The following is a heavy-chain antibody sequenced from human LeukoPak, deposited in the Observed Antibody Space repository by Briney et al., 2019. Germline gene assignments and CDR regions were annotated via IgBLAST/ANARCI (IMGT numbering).Heavy chain of an antibody. D-gene: IGHD6-19*01. Sequence: GGPLRLSCEASGFSFSTYSIIWVRRAPGKGLEWVSSVSGTSEYIYYADSVRGRFTISRDNAKNTVYLQMNSLRAEDTAVYYCARWYSSGWYSDYWGQGTLVTVSS. V-gene: IGHV3-21*06. CDR2: VSGTSEYI. CDR3: ARWYSSGWYSDY. J-gene: IGHJ4*02. CDR1: GFSFSTYS.